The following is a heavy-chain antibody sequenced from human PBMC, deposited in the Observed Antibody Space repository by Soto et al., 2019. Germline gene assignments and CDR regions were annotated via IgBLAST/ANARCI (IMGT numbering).Heavy chain of an antibody. V-gene: IGHV1-69*06. CDR3: ARGSSWTGYYYYYGMDV. CDR1: GGTFSSYA. CDR2: ISPIFGTA. J-gene: IGHJ6*02. Sequence: SVKVSCKASGGTFSSYAISWVRQAPGQGLEWMGGISPIFGTANYAQKFQGRVTITADKSTSTAYMELSSLRSEDTAVYYCARGSSWTGYYYYYGMDVWGQGTTVTVS. D-gene: IGHD6-13*01.